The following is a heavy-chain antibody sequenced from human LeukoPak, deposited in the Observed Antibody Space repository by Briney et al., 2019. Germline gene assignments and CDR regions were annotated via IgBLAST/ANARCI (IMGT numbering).Heavy chain of an antibody. J-gene: IGHJ4*02. CDR1: GFTFSDYY. CDR2: ISSSGSTV. V-gene: IGHV3-11*04. D-gene: IGHD3-3*01. CDR3: AWGLRFLEWLLFDY. Sequence: GGSLRLSCAASGFTFSDYYMSWIRQAPGKGLEWVSYISSSGSTVYYADSVKGRFTISRDNAKNSLCLQMNSLRAEDTAVYYCAWGLRFLEWLLFDYWGQGTLVTVSS.